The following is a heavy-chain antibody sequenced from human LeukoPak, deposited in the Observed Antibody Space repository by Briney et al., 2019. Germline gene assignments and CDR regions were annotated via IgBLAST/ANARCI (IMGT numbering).Heavy chain of an antibody. CDR1: GGSISSFY. Sequence: SETLSLTCTVAGGSISSFYWSWIRQPPGQGLEWIGYIYYSGSTNYHPSLKSRVTISVDTSKNQFSLKLSSVTAADTAVYYCARGYQHGIFNYWGQGTLVTVSS. CDR2: IYYSGST. V-gene: IGHV4-59*01. D-gene: IGHD3-3*02. J-gene: IGHJ4*02. CDR3: ARGYQHGIFNY.